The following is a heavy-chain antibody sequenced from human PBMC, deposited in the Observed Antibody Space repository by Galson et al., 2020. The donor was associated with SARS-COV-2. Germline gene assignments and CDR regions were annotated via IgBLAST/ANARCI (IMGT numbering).Heavy chain of an antibody. CDR3: ARTAIGWNSRFDY. Sequence: ASVKVSCKTSGYTFTTYLIHWVRQAPGQRLEWMGWINSGTGNTEYSQNFQGRVSFTRDTSASTAYMELSSLRSEDTSIYYCARTAIGWNSRFDYWGQGALVTFSS. V-gene: IGHV1-3*01. D-gene: IGHD1-7*01. CDR2: INSGTGNT. CDR1: GYTFTTYL. J-gene: IGHJ4*02.